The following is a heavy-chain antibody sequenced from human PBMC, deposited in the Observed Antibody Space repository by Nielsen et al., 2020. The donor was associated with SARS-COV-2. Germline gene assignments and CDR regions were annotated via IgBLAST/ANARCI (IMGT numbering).Heavy chain of an antibody. V-gene: IGHV1-18*01. CDR1: GYTFTSYA. J-gene: IGHJ2*01. D-gene: IGHD4-17*01. Sequence: ASVKVSCKASGYTFTSYAMHWVRQAPGQGLEWMGWISAYNGNTNYAQKLQGRVTMTTDTSTSTAYMELRSLRSDDTAVYYCAWSYGDYVGYFDLWGRGTLVTVSS. CDR2: ISAYNGNT. CDR3: AWSYGDYVGYFDL.